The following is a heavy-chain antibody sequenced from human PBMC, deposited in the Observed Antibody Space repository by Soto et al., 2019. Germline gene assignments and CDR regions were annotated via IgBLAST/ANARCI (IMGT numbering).Heavy chain of an antibody. V-gene: IGHV4-59*01. J-gene: IGHJ6*02. Sequence: SSETLSLTCTVSGVSIISYYWSWIRQPPGKGLEWIGYIYYSGSTNYNPSLKSRVTISVDTSRNQFSLKLSSVTAADTAVYYCARDQTYDILTGLNGMDVWGQGTTVTVSS. CDR3: ARDQTYDILTGLNGMDV. CDR1: GVSIISYY. CDR2: IYYSGST. D-gene: IGHD3-9*01.